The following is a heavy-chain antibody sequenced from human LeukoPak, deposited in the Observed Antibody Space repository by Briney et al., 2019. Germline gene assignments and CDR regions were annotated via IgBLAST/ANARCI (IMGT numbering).Heavy chain of an antibody. CDR2: IYYSGST. V-gene: IGHV4-59*06. J-gene: IGHJ5*02. CDR1: GGSISPYY. D-gene: IGHD6-13*01. CDR3: ARGTGGAAAADFDP. Sequence: SETLSLTCTVSGGSISPYYWSWIRQPPGKGLEWIGFIYYSGSTYYNPSLKSRATISIDTSKNQFSLKLSSVTAADTAVYYCARGTGGAAAADFDPWGQGTLVTVSS.